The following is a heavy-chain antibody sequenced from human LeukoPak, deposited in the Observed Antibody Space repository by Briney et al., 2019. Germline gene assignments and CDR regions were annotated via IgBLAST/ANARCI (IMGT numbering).Heavy chain of an antibody. CDR3: ARGPIYLWLYYGKDV. CDR2: IRSKAYGETT. CDR1: GFSVGDHA. Sequence: GGSLRLSCTGSGFSVGDHAMTWVRQAPGKGLEWVGFIRSKAYGETTDYAASVNGRFTISRDDSTNTIYLQMDSLKIEDTAVYYCARGPIYLWLYYGKDVWGQGTTVTVSS. D-gene: IGHD6-19*01. J-gene: IGHJ6*02. V-gene: IGHV3-49*04.